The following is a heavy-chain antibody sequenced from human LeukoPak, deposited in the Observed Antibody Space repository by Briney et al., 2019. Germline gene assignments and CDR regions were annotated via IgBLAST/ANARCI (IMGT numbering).Heavy chain of an antibody. CDR3: AKGATYSYDSSSYFDY. CDR2: ISGSGSST. J-gene: IGHJ4*02. D-gene: IGHD3-22*01. CDR1: GFTFSSYA. Sequence: GGSLRLSCAASGFTFSSYAMSWVRRAPGKGLEWVSAISGSGSSTYYADSVKGRFTISRDKSKNTLYLQMNSLRAEDTAVYYCAKGATYSYDSSSYFDYWGQGTLVTVSS. V-gene: IGHV3-23*01.